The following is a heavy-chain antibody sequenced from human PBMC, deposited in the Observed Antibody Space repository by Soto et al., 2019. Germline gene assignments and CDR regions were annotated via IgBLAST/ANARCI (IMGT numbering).Heavy chain of an antibody. J-gene: IGHJ4*02. Sequence: EVQLVESGGGLVQPGGSLRLSCAASGFTFSSYWMTWVRQAPGTGLEWVGNIKQDGSEKYYVDSVKGRFTISRDNAKNSLYLQMNSLRAEDTAVYYCATHPCSSGWYCWGQGTLVTVSS. CDR3: ATHPCSSGWYC. CDR1: GFTFSSYW. CDR2: IKQDGSEK. D-gene: IGHD6-13*01. V-gene: IGHV3-7*02.